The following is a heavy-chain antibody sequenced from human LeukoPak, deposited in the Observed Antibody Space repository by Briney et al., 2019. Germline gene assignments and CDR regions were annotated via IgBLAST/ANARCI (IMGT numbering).Heavy chain of an antibody. D-gene: IGHD3-10*01. Sequence: GGSLRLSCAASGFTFSSYAMHWVRQAPGKGLEYVSAISSNGGSTYYATSVKGRFTISRDNSKNTLYLQMGSLRAEDMAVYYCARDNRGHGSGTFDYWGQGTLVTVSS. CDR2: ISSNGGST. CDR1: GFTFSSYA. J-gene: IGHJ4*02. CDR3: ARDNRGHGSGTFDY. V-gene: IGHV3-64*01.